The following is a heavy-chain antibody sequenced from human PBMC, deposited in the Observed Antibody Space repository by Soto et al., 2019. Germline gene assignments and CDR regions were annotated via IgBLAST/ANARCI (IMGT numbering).Heavy chain of an antibody. CDR1: GYTFTSYY. CDR3: ARDQSNLQLWSPGDP. V-gene: IGHV1-46*01. CDR2: INPSGGST. J-gene: IGHJ3*01. Sequence: GASVKVSCKASGYTFTSYYMHWVRQAPGQGLEWMGIINPSGGSTSYAQKFQGRVTMTRDTSTSTVYMELSSLRSEDTAVYYCARDQSNLQLWSPGDPWGQGTMVTVSS. D-gene: IGHD5-18*01.